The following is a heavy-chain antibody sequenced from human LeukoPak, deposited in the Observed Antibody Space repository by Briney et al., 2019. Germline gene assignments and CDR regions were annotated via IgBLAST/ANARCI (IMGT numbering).Heavy chain of an antibody. J-gene: IGHJ6*02. CDR1: GFTFSSYS. V-gene: IGHV3-21*01. CDR3: AGDMVRGGHPNYYYYGMDV. D-gene: IGHD3-10*01. CDR2: ISSSSSYI. Sequence: GGSLGLSCAASGFTFSSYSMNWVRQAPGKGLEWVSSISSSSSYIYYADSVKGRFTISRDNAKNSLYLQMNSLRAEDTAVYYCAGDMVRGGHPNYYYYGMDVWGQGTTVTVSS.